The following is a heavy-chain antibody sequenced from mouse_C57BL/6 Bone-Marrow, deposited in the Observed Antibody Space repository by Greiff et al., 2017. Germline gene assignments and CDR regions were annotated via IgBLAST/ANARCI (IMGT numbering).Heavy chain of an antibody. D-gene: IGHD1-1*01. Sequence: QVQLQQSGPELVKPGASVKLSCKASGYTFTSYDINWVKQRPGQGLEWIGWLYTRDGSTKYNEKFKGKATFTVDTSSSTAYMELHSLTSADSAVYFCARDYGSSYWYFDVWGTGTTVTVSS. CDR2: LYTRDGST. J-gene: IGHJ1*03. CDR3: ARDYGSSYWYFDV. CDR1: GYTFTSYD. V-gene: IGHV1-85*01.